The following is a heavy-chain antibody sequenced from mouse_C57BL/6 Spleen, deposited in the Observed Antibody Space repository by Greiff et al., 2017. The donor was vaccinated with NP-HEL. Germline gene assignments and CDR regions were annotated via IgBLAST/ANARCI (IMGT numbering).Heavy chain of an antibody. Sequence: QVQLQQSGAELVRPGASVTLSCKASGYTFTDYEMHWVKKTPVHGLEWIGAIAPDTGGTAYNQKFKGKSILTADKSSSTAYMELRSLTSEDSAVYYCTRLWDYFDYWGQGTTRTVSS. J-gene: IGHJ2*01. CDR1: GYTFTDYE. V-gene: IGHV1-15*01. CDR3: TRLWDYFDY. CDR2: IAPDTGGT. D-gene: IGHD6-2*01.